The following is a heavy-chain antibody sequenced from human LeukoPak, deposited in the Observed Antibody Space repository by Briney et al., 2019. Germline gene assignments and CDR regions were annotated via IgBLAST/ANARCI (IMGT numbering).Heavy chain of an antibody. CDR2: INPNSGGT. CDR1: GYTFTGYY. J-gene: IGHJ4*02. V-gene: IGHV1-2*06. D-gene: IGHD3-16*01. CDR3: ARDSDLGGPSPAGY. Sequence: ASVKVSCKASGYTFTGYYMHWVRQAPGQGLEWMGRINPNSGGTNYAQKFQGRVTMTRDTSISTAYMELSRLRSDDTAVYYCARDSDLGGPSPAGYWGQGTLVTVSS.